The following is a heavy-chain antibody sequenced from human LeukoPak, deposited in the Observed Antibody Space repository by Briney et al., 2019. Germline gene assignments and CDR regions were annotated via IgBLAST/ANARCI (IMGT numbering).Heavy chain of an antibody. Sequence: SGTLSLTCAVSGGSISSSNWWSWVRQPPGKGLEWIGEIYHSGSTNYNPSLKSRVTISVDKSKNQFSLKLSSVTAADTAVYYCARENRGYSYGAFDYWGQGTLVTVSS. D-gene: IGHD5-18*01. CDR2: IYHSGST. V-gene: IGHV4-4*02. J-gene: IGHJ4*02. CDR1: GGSISSSNW. CDR3: ARENRGYSYGAFDY.